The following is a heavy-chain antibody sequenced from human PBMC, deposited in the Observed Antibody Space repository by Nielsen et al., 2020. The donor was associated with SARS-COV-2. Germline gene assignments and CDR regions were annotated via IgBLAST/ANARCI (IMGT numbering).Heavy chain of an antibody. CDR1: GGSFSGYY. Sequence: SETLSLTCAVYGGSFSGYYWSWIRQPPGKGLEWIGEINHSGSTNYNPSLKSRVTISVDTSKNQFSLKLSSVTAADTAVYYCARGNFYYYYMDVWGKGTSVTVS. J-gene: IGHJ6*03. CDR3: ARGNFYYYYMDV. V-gene: IGHV4-34*01. CDR2: INHSGST.